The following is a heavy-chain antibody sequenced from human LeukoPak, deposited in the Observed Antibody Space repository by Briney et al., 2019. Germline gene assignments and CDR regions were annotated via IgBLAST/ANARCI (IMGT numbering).Heavy chain of an antibody. CDR3: ARGAAVAAAVFDY. CDR1: GFTLSSSW. D-gene: IGHD2-15*01. J-gene: IGHJ4*02. V-gene: IGHV3-7*01. CDR2: IKPDGSEK. Sequence: PGGSLRLSCAASGFTLSSSWMAWVRQAPGQGLERVASIKPDGSEKYYVDSVKGRFIISRDNAKNSLHLQMNSLRAEDTAVYYCARGAAVAAAVFDYWGQGILATVSS.